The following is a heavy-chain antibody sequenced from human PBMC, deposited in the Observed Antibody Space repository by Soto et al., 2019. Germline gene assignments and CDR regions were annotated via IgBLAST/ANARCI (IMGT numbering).Heavy chain of an antibody. CDR2: ITSDGGVT. J-gene: IGHJ4*02. CDR1: GFTFSDYS. D-gene: IGHD4-17*01. V-gene: IGHV3-48*02. CDR3: ARLPKGSTVTS. Sequence: EVQLVESGGGLVPPGGSLRLSCAASGFTFSDYSMNWVRQAPGKGLEWVSYITSDGGVTYYADSVKGRFSVSRDNDKKSLFLQMNSLRDEDTAVYYCARLPKGSTVTSWGQGTLVTVSS.